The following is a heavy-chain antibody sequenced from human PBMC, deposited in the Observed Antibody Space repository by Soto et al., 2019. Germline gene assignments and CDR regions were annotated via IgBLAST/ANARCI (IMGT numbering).Heavy chain of an antibody. CDR3: AREGSYDILTGYPGNDAFDI. V-gene: IGHV3-23*01. CDR2: ISGSGGST. Sequence: GGSLRLSCAASGFTFSSYAMSWVRQAPGKGLEWVSAISGSGGSTYYAQKFQGRVTITADKSTSTAYMELSSLRSEDTAVYYCAREGSYDILTGYPGNDAFDIWGQGTMVTVS. D-gene: IGHD3-9*01. CDR1: GFTFSSYA. J-gene: IGHJ3*02.